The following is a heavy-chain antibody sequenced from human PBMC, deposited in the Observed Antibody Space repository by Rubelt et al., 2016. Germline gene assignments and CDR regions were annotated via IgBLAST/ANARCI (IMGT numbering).Heavy chain of an antibody. D-gene: IGHD3-22*01. CDR2: ISSNGSST. CDR3: ARDLGTYYYDSSGDY. Sequence: RGGLEYVSAISSNGSSTSYADSVKGRFTISRDNAKNTLYLQMNSLRAEDTAVYYCARDLGTYYYDSSGDYWGQGTLVTVSS. J-gene: IGHJ4*02. V-gene: IGHV3-74*01.